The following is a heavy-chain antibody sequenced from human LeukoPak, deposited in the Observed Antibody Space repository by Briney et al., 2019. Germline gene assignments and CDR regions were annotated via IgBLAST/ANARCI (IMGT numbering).Heavy chain of an antibody. D-gene: IGHD6-19*01. CDR2: IFHSGST. CDR1: GYSISSGYY. CDR3: GIPHSSGWYVFDY. J-gene: IGHJ4*02. Sequence: PAETLSLTCTVSGYSISSGYYWGWIRQPPGKGLEWIGNIFHSGSTYYNPSLKSRVTISLDTSKNQFSLKLSSVTAADTAVYYCGIPHSSGWYVFDYWGQGTLVTVSS. V-gene: IGHV4-38-2*02.